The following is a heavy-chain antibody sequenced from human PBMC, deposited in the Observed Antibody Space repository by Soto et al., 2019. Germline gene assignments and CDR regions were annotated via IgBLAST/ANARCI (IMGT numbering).Heavy chain of an antibody. D-gene: IGHD4-4*01. V-gene: IGHV4-59*01. CDR3: ASFTGYSNYFDY. J-gene: IGHJ4*02. CDR2: IYYSGST. Sequence: SETLSLTCTVSGGSISSYYWSWIRQPPGKGLEWIGYIYYSGSTNYNPSLKSRVTISVDTSKNQFSLKLSSVTAADTAVYYCASFTGYSNYFDYWGQGTLVTVSS. CDR1: GGSISSYY.